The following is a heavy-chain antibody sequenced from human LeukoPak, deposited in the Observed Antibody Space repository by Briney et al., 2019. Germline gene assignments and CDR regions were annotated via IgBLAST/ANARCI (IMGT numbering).Heavy chain of an antibody. CDR2: IIPILGIA. D-gene: IGHD5-12*01. CDR3: ARDPASFLSGYRQSL. CDR1: GGTFSSYA. V-gene: IGHV1-69*04. Sequence: ASVKVSCKASGGTFSSYAISWVRQAPGQGLEWMGRIIPILGIANYAQKFQGRVTITADKSTSTAYMELSSLRSEDTAVYYCARDPASFLSGYRQSLWGQGTMVTVSS. J-gene: IGHJ3*01.